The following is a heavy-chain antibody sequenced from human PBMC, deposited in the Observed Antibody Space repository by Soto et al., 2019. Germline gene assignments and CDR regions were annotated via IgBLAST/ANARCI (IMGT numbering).Heavy chain of an antibody. V-gene: IGHV4-30-4*01. CDR3: ARIPVDTYMIYWYDP. CDR1: GGSINSGDHY. J-gene: IGHJ5*02. CDR2: VYYSVST. Sequence: SETLSLTCTVSGGSINSGDHYCSWLRQPPGKGLEWIGYVYYSVSTYYNPSLKSRVAISVDTSKNQFSLKLNSVTAADTAVYYCARIPVDTYMIYWYDPWGQGTQVTVSS. D-gene: IGHD3-16*01.